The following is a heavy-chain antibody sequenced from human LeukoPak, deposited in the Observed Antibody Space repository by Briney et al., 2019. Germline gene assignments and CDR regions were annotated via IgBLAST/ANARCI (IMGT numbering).Heavy chain of an antibody. CDR1: GFTFSHHG. CDR2: IRNDGSNH. J-gene: IGHJ4*02. D-gene: IGHD3-3*01. V-gene: IGHV3-30*02. CDR3: ARDGDFWSGYSTDY. Sequence: GGSLRLSCAASGFTFSHHGMHWVRQAPGKGLEWVAFIRNDGSNHYYADSVKGRFTISRDNSKNSLYLQMNSPRAEDTAVYYCARDGDFWSGYSTDYWGQGTLVTVSS.